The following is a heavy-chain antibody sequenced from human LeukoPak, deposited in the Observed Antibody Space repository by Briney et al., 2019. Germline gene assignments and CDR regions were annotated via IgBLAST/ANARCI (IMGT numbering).Heavy chain of an antibody. Sequence: SETLSLTCTVSGDSISSSTSYWGWIRQSPGKGLEWIGNIDDSGRTDYNPSLKSRVTISVDTSKNQFSLKLNSVTAADTVVYYCARSSARGPTHFDYWGQGTLVTVSS. J-gene: IGHJ4*02. CDR3: ARSSARGPTHFDY. V-gene: IGHV4-39*07. D-gene: IGHD6-6*01. CDR2: IDDSGRT. CDR1: GDSISSSTSY.